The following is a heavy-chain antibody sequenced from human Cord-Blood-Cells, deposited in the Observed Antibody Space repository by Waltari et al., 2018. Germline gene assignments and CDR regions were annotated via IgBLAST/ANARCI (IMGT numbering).Heavy chain of an antibody. CDR1: GFTFSGSA. V-gene: IGHV3-73*02. Sequence: EVQLVESGGGLVQPGGCLKLSCAASGFTFSGSAMHWVRRASGKGLEWVRRIRSKADRYATAYAASVRVRFNISRDDSKNTAYLQMNSLKTEDTAVYYCTRLYGDYDYWGQGTLVTVSS. CDR2: IRSKADRYAT. D-gene: IGHD4-17*01. J-gene: IGHJ4*02. CDR3: TRLYGDYDY.